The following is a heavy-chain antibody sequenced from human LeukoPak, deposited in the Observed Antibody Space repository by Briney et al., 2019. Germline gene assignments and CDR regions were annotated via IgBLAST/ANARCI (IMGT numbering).Heavy chain of an antibody. D-gene: IGHD3-22*01. V-gene: IGHV3-49*03. CDR2: IRSKAYGGTT. Sequence: GGSLRLSCTASGFTFGDYAMSWFRQAPGKGLEWVGFIRSKAYGGTTEYAASVKGRFTISRDDSKSIAYLQMNSLKTEDTAVYYCTRDPQMVYYDSSGYLDAFDIWGQGTMVTVSS. CDR1: GFTFGDYA. J-gene: IGHJ3*02. CDR3: TRDPQMVYYDSSGYLDAFDI.